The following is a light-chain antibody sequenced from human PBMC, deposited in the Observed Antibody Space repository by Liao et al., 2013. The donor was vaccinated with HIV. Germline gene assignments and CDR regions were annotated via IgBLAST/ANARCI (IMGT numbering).Light chain of an antibody. V-gene: IGLV3-21*01. CDR3: QAWDSSAAVV. J-gene: IGLJ2*01. Sequence: SYELTQSPSATVAPGKTASISCGGDSIGSKSVHWYQQRPGQAPLLVMYYDSDRPSGIPERFSGSNSGSTATLTISGTQAMDDADYFCQAWDSSAAVVFGGGTKLTVL. CDR1: SIGSKS. CDR2: YDS.